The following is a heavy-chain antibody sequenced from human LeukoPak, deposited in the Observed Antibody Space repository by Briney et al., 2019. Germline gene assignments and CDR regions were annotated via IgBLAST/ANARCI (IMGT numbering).Heavy chain of an antibody. J-gene: IGHJ5*02. CDR3: ARQLIVVVPAANLPFDP. CDR1: GGSFSGYY. V-gene: IGHV4-34*01. Sequence: SETLSLTCAVYGGSFSGYYWGWIRQPPGKGLEWIGEINHSGSTNYNPSLKSRVTISVDTSKNQFSLKLSSVTAADTAVYYCARQLIVVVPAANLPFDPWGQGTLVTVSS. CDR2: INHSGST. D-gene: IGHD2-2*01.